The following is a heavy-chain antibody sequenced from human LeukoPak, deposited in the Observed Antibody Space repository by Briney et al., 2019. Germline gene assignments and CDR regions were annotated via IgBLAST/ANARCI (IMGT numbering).Heavy chain of an antibody. J-gene: IGHJ4*02. CDR1: GGSISNYY. Sequence: PSDTLSLTCTVSGGSISNYYWSWIRQPPAKGLEWTGYIYDSGSTNYNPSLNSRVTISVDTSKNQFSLKLSSVAAADTAVYCCARVANSGYYWYYFVYWGQGTLVTVSS. CDR2: IYDSGST. D-gene: IGHD3-22*01. V-gene: IGHV4-59*07. CDR3: ARVANSGYYWYYFVY.